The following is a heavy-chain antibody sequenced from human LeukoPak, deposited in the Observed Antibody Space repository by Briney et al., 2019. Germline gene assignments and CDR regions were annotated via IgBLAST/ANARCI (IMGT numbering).Heavy chain of an antibody. CDR3: ARGHFRDYGDYAALHDAFDI. V-gene: IGHV3-20*04. J-gene: IGHJ3*02. CDR1: GFTFSSYE. CDR2: IKWNGGST. Sequence: GGSLRLSCAASGFTFSSYEMNWVRQAPGKGLEWVSSIKWNGGSTGYADSVKGRFTIPRDNAKNSLYLQMNSLRAEDTAVYYCARGHFRDYGDYAALHDAFDIWGQGTMVTVSS. D-gene: IGHD4-17*01.